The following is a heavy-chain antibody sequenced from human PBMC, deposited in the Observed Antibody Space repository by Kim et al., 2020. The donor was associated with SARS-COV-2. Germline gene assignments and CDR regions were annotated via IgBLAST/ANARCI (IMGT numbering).Heavy chain of an antibody. V-gene: IGHV4-39*01. Sequence: SETLSLTCTVSGGSISSSSYYWGWIRQPPGKGLEWIGSIYYSGSTYYNPSLKSRVTISVDTSKNQFSLKLSSVTAADTAVYYCARLGSSSWYSPYYFDYWGQGTLVTVSS. J-gene: IGHJ4*02. CDR3: ARLGSSSWYSPYYFDY. CDR2: IYYSGST. D-gene: IGHD6-13*01. CDR1: GGSISSSSYY.